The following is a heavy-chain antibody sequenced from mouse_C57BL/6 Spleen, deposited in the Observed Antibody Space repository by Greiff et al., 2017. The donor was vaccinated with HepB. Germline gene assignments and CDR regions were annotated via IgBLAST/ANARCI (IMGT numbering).Heavy chain of an antibody. CDR3: ASLDSSGYSWFAY. V-gene: IGHV1-53*01. CDR1: GYTFTSYW. J-gene: IGHJ3*01. Sequence: QVQLQQPGTELVKPGASVKLSCKASGYTFTSYWMHWVKQRPGQGLEWIGNINPRNGVTNYNEKFKSKATLTVDTSSSTAYMQLSSLTSEDSAVYYGASLDSSGYSWFAYWGQGTLVTVSA. CDR2: INPRNGVT. D-gene: IGHD3-2*02.